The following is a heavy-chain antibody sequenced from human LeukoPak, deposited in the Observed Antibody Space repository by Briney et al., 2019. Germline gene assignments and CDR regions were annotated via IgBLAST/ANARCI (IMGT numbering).Heavy chain of an antibody. Sequence: SVKVSCKASGGTFSSYAISWVRQAPGQGLEWMGRIIPILGIANYAQKFQGRVTITADKSTSTAYMELSSLRSEDTAVYYCARVPSAIPHWFDPWGQGTLVTVSS. CDR1: GGTFSSYA. CDR2: IIPILGIA. V-gene: IGHV1-69*04. CDR3: ARVPSAIPHWFDP. D-gene: IGHD2-2*02. J-gene: IGHJ5*02.